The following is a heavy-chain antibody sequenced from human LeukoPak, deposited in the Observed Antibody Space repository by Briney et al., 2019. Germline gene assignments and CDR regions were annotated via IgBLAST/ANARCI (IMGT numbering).Heavy chain of an antibody. CDR2: INHSGST. D-gene: IGHD3-9*01. Sequence: SETLSLTCAVYGGSFSGYYWSWIRQPPGKGLEWIGEINHSGSTNYNPSLKSRVTISVDTSKNQFSLKLSSVTAADTAVYYCARGDILTGYYSNWYFDLWGRGNLVTVSS. CDR1: GGSFSGYY. CDR3: ARGDILTGYYSNWYFDL. J-gene: IGHJ2*01. V-gene: IGHV4-34*01.